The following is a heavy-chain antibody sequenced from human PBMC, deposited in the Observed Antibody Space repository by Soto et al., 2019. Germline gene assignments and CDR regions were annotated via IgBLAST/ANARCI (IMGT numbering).Heavy chain of an antibody. Sequence: SETPSLTCTVSGGSISSYYWSWIRQPPGKGLEWIGYIYYSGNTNYNPSLKSRVTISVDTSKNQFSLKLSSVTAADTAVYYCARGSGLYCSSTSCYDGSFDPWGQGTLVTSPQ. CDR1: GGSISSYY. CDR3: ARGSGLYCSSTSCYDGSFDP. V-gene: IGHV4-59*01. D-gene: IGHD2-2*01. CDR2: IYYSGNT. J-gene: IGHJ5*02.